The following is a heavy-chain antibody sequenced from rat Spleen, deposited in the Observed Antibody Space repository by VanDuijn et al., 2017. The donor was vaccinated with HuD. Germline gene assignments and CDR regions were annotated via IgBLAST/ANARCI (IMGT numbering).Heavy chain of an antibody. CDR3: DANYDGTYYYFDY. Sequence: EVQLQESGPGLVKPSQSLSLTCSVTGYSITSSYRWNWIRKFPGNKLEWLGYINNASSTNYNPSLKSRISITRDTSKNQFFLQFNSVTTEDTDTYYCDANYDGTYYYFDYWGQGVMVTVSS. CDR2: INNASST. CDR1: GYSITSSYR. D-gene: IGHD1-12*02. V-gene: IGHV3-3*01. J-gene: IGHJ2*01.